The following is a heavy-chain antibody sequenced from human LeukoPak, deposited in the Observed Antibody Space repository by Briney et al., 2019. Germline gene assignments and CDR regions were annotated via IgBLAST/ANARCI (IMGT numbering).Heavy chain of an antibody. D-gene: IGHD2-2*01. CDR2: ISTSGSTI. Sequence: PGGSLRLSCTASGFPFTNYYMSWIRQAPGKGLEWVSYISTSGSTIYHADSVKGRFTISRDNAKNSLYLQMNSLRAEDAAVYYCAREHCSTTSCYFDSWGQGSLVTVSS. CDR3: AREHCSTTSCYFDS. V-gene: IGHV3-11*01. J-gene: IGHJ5*01. CDR1: GFPFTNYY.